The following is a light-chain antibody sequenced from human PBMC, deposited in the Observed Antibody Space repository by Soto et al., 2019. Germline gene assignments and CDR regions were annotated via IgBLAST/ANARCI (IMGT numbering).Light chain of an antibody. CDR1: QSLVYSDGNAY. J-gene: IGKJ1*01. V-gene: IGKV2-30*01. CDR2: KVS. Sequence: DVVLTQSPLSLPVTLGQPASISCRSSQSLVYSDGNAYLIWFHQRPGQSPRRLIFKVSNRDSGVPDRFSGSGAGSDFTLKISRVEAEDFATYYCQHYNSYSEAFGQGTKVDIK. CDR3: QHYNSYSEA.